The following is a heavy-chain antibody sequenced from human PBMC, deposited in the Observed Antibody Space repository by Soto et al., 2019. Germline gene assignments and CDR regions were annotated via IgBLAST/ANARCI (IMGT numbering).Heavy chain of an antibody. CDR1: GVSISRSYYY. Sequence: SETLSLTCTVSGVSISRSYYYWGWIRQPPGKGLEWTGTIHYSGSTYYNPSLNSRIIISIDTSKNQFSLKLTSVTAADTALYYCARDYFDSSDYTTNWFDPWGQGTLVTVSS. CDR2: IHYSGST. V-gene: IGHV4-39*01. D-gene: IGHD3-22*01. CDR3: ARDYFDSSDYTTNWFDP. J-gene: IGHJ5*02.